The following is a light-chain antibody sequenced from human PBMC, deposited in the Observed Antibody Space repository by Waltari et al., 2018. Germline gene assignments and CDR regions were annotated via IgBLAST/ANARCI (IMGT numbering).Light chain of an antibody. Sequence: QSALTQPASVSGSPGQSITISCTGSTTDVGAYDFVAWYQQHPGKAPQLMVFDVTHRPPGTSNRFSCSRSGDTASLTISGLQAEDEAYYYCSSYTTTNTFVFGTGTNVTVV. V-gene: IGLV2-14*01. CDR2: DVT. CDR3: SSYTTTNTFV. CDR1: TTDVGAYDF. J-gene: IGLJ1*01.